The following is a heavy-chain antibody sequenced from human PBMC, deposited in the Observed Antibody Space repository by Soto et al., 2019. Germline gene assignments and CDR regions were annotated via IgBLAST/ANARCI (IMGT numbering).Heavy chain of an antibody. V-gene: IGHV4-59*01. CDR3: ARRWNWNDPFDY. CDR2: IYYSGST. Sequence: QVQLQESGPGLVKPSETLSLTCTVSGGSISSYYWSWIRQPPGKGLEWIGYIYYSGSTNYNPSLKSRVTISVDTSKNQFSRKLSSVTAADTAVYYCARRWNWNDPFDYWGQGTLVTVSS. J-gene: IGHJ4*02. CDR1: GGSISSYY. D-gene: IGHD1-1*01.